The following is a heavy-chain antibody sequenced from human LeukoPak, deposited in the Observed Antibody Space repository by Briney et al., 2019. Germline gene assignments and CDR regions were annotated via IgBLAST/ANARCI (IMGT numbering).Heavy chain of an antibody. CDR2: ISYDGSNK. D-gene: IGHD1-26*01. J-gene: IGHJ4*02. V-gene: IGHV3-30*01. Sequence: GGSLRLSCAAPGFTFSSYAMHWVRQAPGKGQEWVAVISYDGSNKNYADSVKGRFTISRDNSKNTLYLQMNSLRAEDTAVYYCARRSWDESVDYWGQGTLVTVSS. CDR3: ARRSWDESVDY. CDR1: GFTFSSYA.